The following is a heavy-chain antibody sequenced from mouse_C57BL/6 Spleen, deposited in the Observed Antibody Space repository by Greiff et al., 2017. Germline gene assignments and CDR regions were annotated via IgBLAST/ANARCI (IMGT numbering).Heavy chain of an antibody. CDR1: GFTFSDYG. D-gene: IGHD1-1*01. CDR3: ASSTTVVEDAMDY. V-gene: IGHV5-17*01. Sequence: EVKLMESGGGLVKPGGSLKLSCAASGFTFSDYGMHWVSQAPEKGLEWVAYISSGSSTIDYADTVKGRFTISRDNAKNTLYLQMTSLRSEDTAMYYCASSTTVVEDAMDYWGQGTSVTVSS. J-gene: IGHJ4*01. CDR2: ISSGSSTI.